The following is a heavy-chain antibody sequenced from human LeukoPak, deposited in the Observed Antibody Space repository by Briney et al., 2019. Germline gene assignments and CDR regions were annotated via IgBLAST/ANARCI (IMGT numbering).Heavy chain of an antibody. CDR2: MDGGGNNI. CDR3: AKANPSGTYYMALDD. CDR1: GFIFRDYW. V-gene: IGHV3-23*05. D-gene: IGHD1-26*01. Sequence: GGSLRLSCAGSGFIFRDYWLTWVRQAPGKGLEWVSAMDGGGNNIHYADSVKGRFTISRDNSKNTLYLLMNRLRAEDTAVYYCAKANPSGTYYMALDDWGQGTLITASS. J-gene: IGHJ4*02.